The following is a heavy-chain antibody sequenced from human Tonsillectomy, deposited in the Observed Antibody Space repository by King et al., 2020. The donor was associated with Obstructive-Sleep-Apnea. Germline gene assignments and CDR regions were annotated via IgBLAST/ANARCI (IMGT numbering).Heavy chain of an antibody. Sequence: VQLVESGGGVVQPGRALRLSCAASGFTFSSYAMHWVRQAPGKGLEWVALISYDGSNKYDADSVKGRFTISRDNSKNTLYPQMNSLRAEDTAVYYCARDRGLSGGLDYWGQGTLVTVSS. CDR3: ARDRGLSGGLDY. V-gene: IGHV3-30-3*01. D-gene: IGHD1-26*01. CDR1: GFTFSSYA. CDR2: ISYDGSNK. J-gene: IGHJ4*02.